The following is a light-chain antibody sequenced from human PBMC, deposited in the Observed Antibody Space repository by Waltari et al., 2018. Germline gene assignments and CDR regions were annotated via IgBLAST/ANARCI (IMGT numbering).Light chain of an antibody. Sequence: EIVLTQSPATLSLSPGERATLSCRASQSVGSSLAWYQHKPGQAPRLLIYDASNRATGIPARFSGSGSGTDFTLTISSLEPEDFAIYFCQQRRNWPIFTFGPGTKVDIK. CDR3: QQRRNWPIFT. CDR1: QSVGSS. J-gene: IGKJ3*01. CDR2: DAS. V-gene: IGKV3-11*01.